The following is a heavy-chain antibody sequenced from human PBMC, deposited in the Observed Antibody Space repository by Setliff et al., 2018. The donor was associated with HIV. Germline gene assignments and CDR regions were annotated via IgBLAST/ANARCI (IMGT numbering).Heavy chain of an antibody. J-gene: IGHJ6*04. CDR2: IYHSGST. CDR3: ASPFGAVAGTMDV. D-gene: IGHD6-19*01. Sequence: LETLSLTCTVSGGSISSYYWGWIRQPPGKRLEWIGSIYHSGSTYYNPSLKSRVTISVDTSKNYFSLKLTSVTAADTAVYYCASPFGAVAGTMDVWGKGTTVTVSS. V-gene: IGHV4-39*02. CDR1: GGSISSYY.